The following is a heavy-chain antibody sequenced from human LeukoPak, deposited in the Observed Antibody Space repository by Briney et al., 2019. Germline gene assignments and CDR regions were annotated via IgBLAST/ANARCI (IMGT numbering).Heavy chain of an antibody. CDR1: GFTVSSNY. V-gene: IGHV3-53*01. J-gene: IGHJ3*02. Sequence: PGGSLRLSCAASGFTVSSNYMSWVRQAPGKGLEWVSVIYSGGSTYYADSVKGRFTISRDNSKNTLYLQMNSLRAEDTAVCYCARDSADQSAFGIWGQGTMVTVSS. CDR3: ARDSADQSAFGI. CDR2: IYSGGST. D-gene: IGHD2-2*01.